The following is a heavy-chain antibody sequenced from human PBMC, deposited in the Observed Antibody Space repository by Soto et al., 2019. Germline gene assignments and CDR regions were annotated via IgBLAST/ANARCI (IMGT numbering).Heavy chain of an antibody. CDR1: GFTFSSYW. CDR2: IKQDGREE. CDR3: ARSSGWRDVFDI. V-gene: IGHV3-7*01. Sequence: EVQLVESGGGLVQPGGSLRLSCAASGFTFSSYWMGWVRQTPGKGLEWVANIKQDGREEYYVDSVKGRFTMSRDNGRKSLYRQRNSVRVEDMAVYYCARSSGWRDVFDIWGQGTMVTVSS. J-gene: IGHJ3*02. D-gene: IGHD6-19*01.